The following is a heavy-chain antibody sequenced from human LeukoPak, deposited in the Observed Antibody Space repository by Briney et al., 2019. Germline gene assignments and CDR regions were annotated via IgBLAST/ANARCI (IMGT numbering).Heavy chain of an antibody. V-gene: IGHV3-33*06. J-gene: IGHJ3*02. Sequence: PGRSLRLSCAASGFTFSSYGMHWVRQAPGKGLEWVAVIWYDGSNKYYADSVKGRFTISRDNSKNTLYLQMNSLRAEDTAFYYCAKGRYWTPIWGRGTMVTVSS. CDR1: GFTFSSYG. CDR2: IWYDGSNK. CDR3: AKGRYWTPI. D-gene: IGHD3/OR15-3a*01.